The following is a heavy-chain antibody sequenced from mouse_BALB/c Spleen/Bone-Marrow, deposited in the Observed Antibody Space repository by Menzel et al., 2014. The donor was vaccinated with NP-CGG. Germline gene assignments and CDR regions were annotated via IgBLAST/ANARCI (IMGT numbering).Heavy chain of an antibody. CDR3: ARLGYYGWFAY. CDR1: GFDFSRYW. D-gene: IGHD2-3*01. V-gene: IGHV4-1*02. CDR2: INPGSNTI. J-gene: IGHJ3*01. Sequence: DVMLVESGGGLVQPGGSLKLSCAASGFDFSRYWMSWVRQAPGKELEWIGEINPGSNTINYTPSLKDKFIISRDNAKNTLYLQMSKVRSEDTALYYCARLGYYGWFAYWGQGTLVTVSA.